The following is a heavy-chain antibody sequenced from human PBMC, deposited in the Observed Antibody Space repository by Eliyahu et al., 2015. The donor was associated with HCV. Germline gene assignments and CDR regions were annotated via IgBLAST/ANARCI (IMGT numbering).Heavy chain of an antibody. CDR1: GYTFTRFW. CDR3: ASHMLGATSVLDY. V-gene: IGHV5-51*01. J-gene: IGHJ4*02. D-gene: IGHD1-26*01. CDR2: INPADSDT. Sequence: EVQLVQSGAEVKKPGESLKISCKGSGYTFTRFWIGWVRQMPGKGLEWMGIINPADSDTRYSPSFQGQVTISADRSITTAYLQWSSLKASDTAMYYCASHMLGATSVLDYWGQGTLVTVSS.